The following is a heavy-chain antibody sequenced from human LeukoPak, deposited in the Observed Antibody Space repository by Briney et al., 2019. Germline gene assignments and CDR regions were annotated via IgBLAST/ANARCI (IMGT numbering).Heavy chain of an antibody. J-gene: IGHJ5*02. D-gene: IGHD6-13*01. CDR1: GFTLSGYW. CDR3: TRGAPYSSSWP. CDR2: INTDGSST. Sequence: GGSLRLSCAASGFTLSGYWMHWVRQAPGKGLVWVSRINTDGSSTSYTDSVEGRFTISRDNAKNTLFLQMNSLRAEDTAVYYCTRGAPYSSSWPWGQGTLVTVSS. V-gene: IGHV3-74*01.